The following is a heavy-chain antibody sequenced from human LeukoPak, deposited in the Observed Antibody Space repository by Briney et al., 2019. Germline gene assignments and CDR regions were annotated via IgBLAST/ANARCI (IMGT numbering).Heavy chain of an antibody. Sequence: SQTLSLTCTVSGGSISSGGYYWSWIRQPPGKGLEWIGSIYYSGSTYCNPSLKSRVTISVDTSKNHFSLKLSSVTAAETAVYYCASGVRGYSGYDLLDYFDYWGQGTLVTVSS. CDR3: ASGVRGYSGYDLLDYFDY. J-gene: IGHJ4*02. CDR1: GGSISSGGYY. D-gene: IGHD5-12*01. CDR2: IYYSGST. V-gene: IGHV4-39*02.